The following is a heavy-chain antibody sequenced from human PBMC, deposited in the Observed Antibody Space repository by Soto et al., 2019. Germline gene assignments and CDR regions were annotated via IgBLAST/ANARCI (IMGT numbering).Heavy chain of an antibody. CDR3: ARDKYPILTGYYMPCYFDY. V-gene: IGHV1-69*06. D-gene: IGHD3-9*01. Sequence: GASVKVSCKASGGTFSSYAISWVRQAPGQGLEWMGGIIPIFGTANYAQKFQGRVTITADKSTSTAYMELRSLRSEDTAVYYCARDKYPILTGYYMPCYFDYWGQGTLVTVYS. CDR2: IIPIFGTA. J-gene: IGHJ4*02. CDR1: GGTFSSYA.